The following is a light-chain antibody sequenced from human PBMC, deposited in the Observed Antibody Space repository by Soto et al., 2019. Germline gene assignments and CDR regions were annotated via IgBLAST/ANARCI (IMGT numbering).Light chain of an antibody. CDR1: SSDVGGYNS. J-gene: IGLJ1*01. CDR2: EVS. V-gene: IGLV2-14*01. CDR3: SSYTTSSTLLYL. Sequence: QSALTQPASVSGSPGQSITISCTGTSSDVGGYNSVSWYQQYPGKAPKLMIYEVSNRPSGVSNRFSGSKSGNTASLTISGLQAEDEVDYYCSSYTTSSTLLYLFGTGTKVTVL.